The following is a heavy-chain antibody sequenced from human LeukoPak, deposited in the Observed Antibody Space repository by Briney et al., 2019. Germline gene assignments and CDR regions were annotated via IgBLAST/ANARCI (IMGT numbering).Heavy chain of an antibody. CDR1: GFTFSSYG. D-gene: IGHD3-22*01. Sequence: GGSLRLSCAASGFTFSSYGMHWVRHAPGKGLEWVSGISWNSGSIGYADSVKGRFTISRDNAKNSLYLQMNSLRAEDTALYYCAKAPDSSGYLFDYWGQGTLVTVSS. V-gene: IGHV3-9*01. CDR2: ISWNSGSI. J-gene: IGHJ4*02. CDR3: AKAPDSSGYLFDY.